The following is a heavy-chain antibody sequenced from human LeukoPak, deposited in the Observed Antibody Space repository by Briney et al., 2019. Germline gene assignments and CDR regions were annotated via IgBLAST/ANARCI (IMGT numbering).Heavy chain of an antibody. Sequence: GGSLRLFCAASGFTFDDYAMHWVRQAPGKGLEWVAATSSSDAGTYHADSVRGRFTISRDNSKNTLYLQMNSLRAEDAAVYFCAKAPLTSCRGAYCYPFDSWGQGTLVTVSS. CDR1: GFTFDDYA. CDR2: TSSSDAGT. CDR3: AKAPLTSCRGAYCYPFDS. J-gene: IGHJ4*02. V-gene: IGHV3-23*01. D-gene: IGHD2-21*01.